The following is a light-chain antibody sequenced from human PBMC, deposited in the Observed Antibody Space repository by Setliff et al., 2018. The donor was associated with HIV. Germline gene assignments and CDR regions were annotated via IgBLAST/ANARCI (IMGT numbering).Light chain of an antibody. CDR3: SSYTSTSTLFV. CDR2: DVS. CDR1: SSDVGGYNY. V-gene: IGLV2-14*03. Sequence: QSALTQPASVSGSPGQSITISRTGTSSDVGGYNYVSWYQQHPGKAPKLRIYDVSNRPPGVSNRFSGSKSGNTASLTISGLQAEDEADYYCSSYTSTSTLFVFGTGTKVTVL. J-gene: IGLJ1*01.